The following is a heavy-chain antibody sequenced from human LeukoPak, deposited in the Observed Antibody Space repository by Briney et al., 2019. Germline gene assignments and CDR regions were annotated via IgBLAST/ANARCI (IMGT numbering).Heavy chain of an antibody. CDR1: GYSISSGYY. J-gene: IGHJ4*02. Sequence: PSETLSLTCAVSGYSISSGYYWGWIRQPPGKGLEWIGSIYHSGSTYYNPSLKSRVTISVDTSKNQFSLKLSSVTAADTAVYYCARDMPGGYNWYFDYWGQGTLDTVSS. D-gene: IGHD5-24*01. V-gene: IGHV4-38-2*02. CDR2: IYHSGST. CDR3: ARDMPGGYNWYFDY.